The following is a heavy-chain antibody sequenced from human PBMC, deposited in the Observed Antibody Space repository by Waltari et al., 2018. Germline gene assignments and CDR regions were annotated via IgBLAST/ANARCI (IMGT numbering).Heavy chain of an antibody. Sequence: QVQLQQWGAGLLKPSETLSLICAVYGGSFSGYYWSWIRQPPGKGLEWIGEIAHSGSTNYNPSLKSRVTISVDTSKNQFSLKLSSVTAADTAVYYCARARGYYDSSGYYYWGQGTLVTVSS. D-gene: IGHD3-22*01. CDR3: ARARGYYDSSGYYY. CDR1: GGSFSGYY. V-gene: IGHV4-34*01. CDR2: IAHSGST. J-gene: IGHJ4*02.